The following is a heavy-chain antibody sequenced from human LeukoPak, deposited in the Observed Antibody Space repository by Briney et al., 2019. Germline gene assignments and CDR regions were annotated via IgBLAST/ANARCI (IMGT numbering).Heavy chain of an antibody. Sequence: GGSLRLSCAASGFTFSGSAMHWVRQASGKGLEWVGRIRSKANSYATAYAASVKGRFTISRDDSKNTAHLQMNSLKTEDTAVYYCTTTVNMVNWGQGTLVTVSS. CDR1: GFTFSGSA. J-gene: IGHJ4*02. D-gene: IGHD4/OR15-4a*01. CDR2: IRSKANSYAT. V-gene: IGHV3-73*01. CDR3: TTTVNMVN.